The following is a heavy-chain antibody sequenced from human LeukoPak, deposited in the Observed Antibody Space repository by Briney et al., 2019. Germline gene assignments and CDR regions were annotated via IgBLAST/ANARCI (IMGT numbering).Heavy chain of an antibody. CDR3: ATHGLGVYYYDSSGSLDY. D-gene: IGHD3-22*01. V-gene: IGHV3-23*01. CDR2: ISGSGGST. J-gene: IGHJ4*02. CDR1: GFTFSSYA. Sequence: GGSLRLSCAASGFTFSSYAMSWVRQAPGKGLEWVSAISGSGGSTYYADSVKGRFTISRDNSKNTLYLQMNSLRAEDTAVYYCATHGLGVYYYDSSGSLDYWGQGTLVTVSS.